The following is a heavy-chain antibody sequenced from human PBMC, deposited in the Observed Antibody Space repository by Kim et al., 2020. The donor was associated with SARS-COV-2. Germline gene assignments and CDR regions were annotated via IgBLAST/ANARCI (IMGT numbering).Heavy chain of an antibody. CDR2: INHSGST. CDR3: ARGLITFGGVIVD. D-gene: IGHD3-16*02. Sequence: SETLSLTCAVYGGSFSGYYWSWIRQPPGKGLEWIGEINHSGSTNYNPSLKSRVTISVDTSKNQFSLKLSSVTAADTAVYYCARGLITFGGVIVDWGQGTLVTVSS. J-gene: IGHJ4*02. CDR1: GGSFSGYY. V-gene: IGHV4-34*01.